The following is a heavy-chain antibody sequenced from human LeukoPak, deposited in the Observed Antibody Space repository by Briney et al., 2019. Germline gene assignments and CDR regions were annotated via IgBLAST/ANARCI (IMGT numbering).Heavy chain of an antibody. Sequence: PGGSLRLSCEASGFTFNNYAMSWVRQAPGKGLEWVSAISGTADTTKYADSVKGRFTISRDNSKNTLYLQMNSLRAEDTAVYYCAKGWDNFYFYYYMDVWGKGTMVTVSS. J-gene: IGHJ6*03. CDR3: AKGWDNFYFYYYMDV. V-gene: IGHV3-23*01. D-gene: IGHD1-26*01. CDR1: GFTFNNYA. CDR2: ISGTADTT.